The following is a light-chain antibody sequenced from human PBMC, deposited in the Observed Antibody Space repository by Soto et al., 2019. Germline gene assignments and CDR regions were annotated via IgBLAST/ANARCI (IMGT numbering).Light chain of an antibody. CDR3: QSYDSSLSGSV. Sequence: QSILTQPPSVSGAPGQRVTISCTGSRSNIGATYGVHWYQQLPGTAPKPLIYGNTNRPSGVPDRFSGSKSGTSASLALTGLQAEDEADYYCQSYDSSLSGSVFGGGTKLTVL. CDR2: GNT. CDR1: RSNIGATYG. J-gene: IGLJ2*01. V-gene: IGLV1-40*01.